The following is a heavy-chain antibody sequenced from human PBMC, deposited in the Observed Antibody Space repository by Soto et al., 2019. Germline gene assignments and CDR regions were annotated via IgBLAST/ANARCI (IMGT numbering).Heavy chain of an antibody. CDR3: AREMGVIGAPGYTWFDP. CDR1: GYTFSDYY. Sequence: GASVKVSCKASGYTFSDYYVHWVREAPGQGLEWMGWINPSSGGTIYTQRFQGRVTMTRDTSINTVYMGLSRLTSDDTAVYYCAREMGVIGAPGYTWFDPWGQGALVTVSS. CDR2: INPSSGGT. J-gene: IGHJ5*02. D-gene: IGHD1-26*01. V-gene: IGHV1-2*02.